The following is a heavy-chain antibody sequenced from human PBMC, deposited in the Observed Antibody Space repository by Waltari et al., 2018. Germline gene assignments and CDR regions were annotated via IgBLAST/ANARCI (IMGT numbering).Heavy chain of an antibody. CDR2: ISSSSSTI. Sequence: EVQLVESGGGLVQPGGSLRLSCAASGFPFSSYSMNWVRQAPGKGLEWVSYISSSSSTIYYADSVKGRFTISRDNAKNSLYLQMNSLRAEDTAVYYCARDMEAAGADYWGQGTLVTVSS. D-gene: IGHD6-13*01. CDR3: ARDMEAAGADY. J-gene: IGHJ4*02. V-gene: IGHV3-48*04. CDR1: GFPFSSYS.